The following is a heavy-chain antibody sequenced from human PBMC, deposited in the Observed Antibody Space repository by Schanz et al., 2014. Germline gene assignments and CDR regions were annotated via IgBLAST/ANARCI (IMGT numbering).Heavy chain of an antibody. J-gene: IGHJ4*02. V-gene: IGHV3-15*01. CDR2: IKSKIDGGTT. Sequence: EVQLVESGGGLVKPGGSLRLSCAASGFTFSNTWMNWVRQTPGKGLEWIGRIKSKIDGGTTDYAAPVKGRFTISRDDSKNTLYLQMNSLRGEDTGMYYCARGDPVAGLDYWGRGTLVTVSS. CDR1: GFTFSNTW. CDR3: ARGDPVAGLDY.